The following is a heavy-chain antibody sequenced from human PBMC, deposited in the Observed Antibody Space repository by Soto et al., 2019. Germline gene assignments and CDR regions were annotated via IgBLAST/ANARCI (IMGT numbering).Heavy chain of an antibody. D-gene: IGHD2-21*01. CDR2: INPNGGGT. V-gene: IGHV1-2*02. CDR1: RYTFTDYF. CDR3: AIDAYGGNPGTF. Sequence: QVQLVQSGAEVKKPGASVKVSCKASRYTFTDYFIHWVRQAPGQGLQLMGWINPNGGGTNYAPNFQGRVTLTRHTSISTAYMELNILRPADTAVYCCAIDAYGGNPGTFWGQGTPVCVA. J-gene: IGHJ4*02.